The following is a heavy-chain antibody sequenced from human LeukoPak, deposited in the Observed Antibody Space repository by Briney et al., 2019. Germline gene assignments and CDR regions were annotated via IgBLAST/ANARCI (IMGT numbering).Heavy chain of an antibody. J-gene: IGHJ4*02. V-gene: IGHV1-2*02. CDR3: ARDIRGEYYFDY. CDR1: GYTFTGYY. D-gene: IGHD7-27*01. CDR2: INPNSGGT. Sequence: ASVKVSCKASGYTFTGYYMHWVRQAPGQGLEWMGWINPNSGGTNYAQKFQDRVTMTRDTSISTAYMELSRLRSDDTAVYYCARDIRGEYYFDYWGQGTLVIVSS.